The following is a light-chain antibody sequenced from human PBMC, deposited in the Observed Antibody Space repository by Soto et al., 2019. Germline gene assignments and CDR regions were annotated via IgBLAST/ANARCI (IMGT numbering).Light chain of an antibody. CDR2: EVN. Sequence: QSVLTQPAPVSGSPRQSITISCTGASSDVGSYTYVSWYQQHPGKAPKLMIYEVNNRPSGVSNRFSGSKSGNTASLTISGLQAEDEADYYCSSYTSSSTLYVFGTGTKVTVL. CDR3: SSYTSSSTLYV. J-gene: IGLJ1*01. CDR1: SSDVGSYTY. V-gene: IGLV2-14*01.